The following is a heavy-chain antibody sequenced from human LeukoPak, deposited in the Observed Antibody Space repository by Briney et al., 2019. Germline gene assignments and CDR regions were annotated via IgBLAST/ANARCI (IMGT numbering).Heavy chain of an antibody. CDR2: ISSSGSTL. CDR1: GFTFSSYE. Sequence: PGGSLRLSCAASGFTFSSYEMNWVRQAPGKGLEWVSYISSSGSTLYYADSVKGRFTISRDNAKNSLYLQMNSLRAEDTAVYYCARDSVVAGLLPYYYYGMDVWGQGTTVTVSS. CDR3: ARDSVVAGLLPYYYYGMDV. D-gene: IGHD2-15*01. J-gene: IGHJ6*02. V-gene: IGHV3-48*03.